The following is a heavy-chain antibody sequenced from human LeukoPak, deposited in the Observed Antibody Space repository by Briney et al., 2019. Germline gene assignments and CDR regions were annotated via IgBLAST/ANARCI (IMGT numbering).Heavy chain of an antibody. V-gene: IGHV4-38-2*02. CDR3: ARASHDYGDYSHFDY. D-gene: IGHD4-17*01. Sequence: PSETLSLTCTVSGYSISSGYYWGWIRQPPGKGLEWIGSIYHSGSTYYNPSLKTRVTISVDKSKNQFSLKLSSVTAADTAVYYCARASHDYGDYSHFDYWGQGTLVTVSS. J-gene: IGHJ4*02. CDR1: GYSISSGYY. CDR2: IYHSGST.